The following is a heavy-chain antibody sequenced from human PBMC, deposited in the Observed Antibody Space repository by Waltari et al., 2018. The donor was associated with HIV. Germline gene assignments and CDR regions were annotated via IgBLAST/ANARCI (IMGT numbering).Heavy chain of an antibody. V-gene: IGHV4-39*01. CDR2: IYYSGST. CDR3: VRHGGGWAPGGFDY. CDR1: GGSISSSSYS. J-gene: IGHJ4*02. Sequence: QLQLQESGPGLVTPSETLSPTCTVSGGSISSSSYSWGWVRQAPGKGLEWIGSIYYSGSTYYNPSLKSRVTISVDTSKNQFSLKLSSVTAADTAVYHCVRHGGGWAPGGFDYWGQGTLVTVSS. D-gene: IGHD6-19*01.